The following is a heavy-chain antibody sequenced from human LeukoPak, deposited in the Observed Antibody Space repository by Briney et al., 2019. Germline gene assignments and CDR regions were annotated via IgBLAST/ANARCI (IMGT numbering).Heavy chain of an antibody. CDR1: GFTFSSYS. V-gene: IGHV3-21*04. CDR2: ISSSSSYI. CDR3: ARVGLDNTGWHINWFDP. Sequence: GGSLRLSCAASGFTFSSYSMNWVRQAPGKGLEWVSSISSSSSYIYYADSVKGRFTISRDNAKNSLFLQMNSLRAEDTAIYYCARVGLDNTGWHINWFDPWGQGTLVTVSP. J-gene: IGHJ5*02. D-gene: IGHD6-19*01.